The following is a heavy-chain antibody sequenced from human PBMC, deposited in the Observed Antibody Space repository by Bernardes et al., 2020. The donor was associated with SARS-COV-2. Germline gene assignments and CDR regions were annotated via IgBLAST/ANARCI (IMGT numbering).Heavy chain of an antibody. D-gene: IGHD6-19*01. J-gene: IGHJ4*02. Sequence: WGSLSLSCAASGFTFSSYWMSWVRQAPGKGLEWVSYISASGTTMYYADSVKGRFTISRDNAKNSLFLQMNSLRAEDTAVYYCARAMAGKNYFDSWGQGTLVTVSS. CDR2: ISASGTTM. V-gene: IGHV3-48*04. CDR3: ARAMAGKNYFDS. CDR1: GFTFSSYW.